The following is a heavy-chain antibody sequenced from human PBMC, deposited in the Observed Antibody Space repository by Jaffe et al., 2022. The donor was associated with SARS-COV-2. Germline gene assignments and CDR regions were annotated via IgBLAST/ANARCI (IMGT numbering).Heavy chain of an antibody. CDR3: ARGHTPAAMIWYFDL. D-gene: IGHD2-2*01. V-gene: IGHV4-31*03. J-gene: IGHJ2*01. Sequence: QVQLQESGPGLVKPSQTLSLTCTVSGGSISSGGYYWSWIRQHPGKGLEWIGYIYYSGSTYYNPSLKSRVTISVDTSKNQFSLKLSSVTAADTAVYYCARGHTPAAMIWYFDLWGRGTLVTVSS. CDR2: IYYSGST. CDR1: GGSISSGGYY.